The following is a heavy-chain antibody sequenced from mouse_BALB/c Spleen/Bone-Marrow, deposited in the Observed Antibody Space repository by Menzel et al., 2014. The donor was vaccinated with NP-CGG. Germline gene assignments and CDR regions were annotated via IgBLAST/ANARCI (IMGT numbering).Heavy chain of an antibody. CDR2: ISDGGNYT. V-gene: IGHV5-4*02. CDR1: GFTFSDYY. D-gene: IGHD3-3*01. Sequence: EVQLVESGGGLVKPGGSLKLSCAVSGFTFSDYYMYWVRQTPDKRLEWVATISDGGNYTYYPDSVKGRFTISRDNAKNNLYLQMSSLKSEDTATYCCAGTWEAMDYWGQGTSVTVSS. J-gene: IGHJ4*01. CDR3: AGTWEAMDY.